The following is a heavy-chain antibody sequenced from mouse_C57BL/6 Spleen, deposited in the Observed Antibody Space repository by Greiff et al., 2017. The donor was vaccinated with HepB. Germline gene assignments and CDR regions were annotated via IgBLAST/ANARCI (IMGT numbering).Heavy chain of an antibody. CDR2: INYDGSST. CDR3: ARDQDGYYSFAY. D-gene: IGHD2-3*01. Sequence: EVKLVESEGGLVQPGRSMKLSCTASGFTFSDYYMAWVRQVPEKGLEWVANINYDGSSTYYLDSLKSRFIISRDNAKNILYLQMSSLKSEDTATYYCARDQDGYYSFAYWGQGTLVTVSA. V-gene: IGHV5-16*01. J-gene: IGHJ3*01. CDR1: GFTFSDYY.